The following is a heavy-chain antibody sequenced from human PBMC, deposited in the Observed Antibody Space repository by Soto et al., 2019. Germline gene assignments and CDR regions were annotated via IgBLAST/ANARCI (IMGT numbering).Heavy chain of an antibody. CDR3: AGGGYYDSSGYSWFDP. Sequence: ASVKVSCKASGGTFSSYAISWVRQAPGQGLEWMGGIIPIFGTANYAQKFQGRVTITADESTSTAYMELSSLRSEDTAVYYCAGGGYYDSSGYSWFDPWGEGTLVTVPS. J-gene: IGHJ5*02. D-gene: IGHD3-22*01. V-gene: IGHV1-69*13. CDR1: GGTFSSYA. CDR2: IIPIFGTA.